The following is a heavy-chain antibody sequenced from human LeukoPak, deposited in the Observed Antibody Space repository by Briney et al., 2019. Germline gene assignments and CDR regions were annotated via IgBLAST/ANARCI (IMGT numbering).Heavy chain of an antibody. J-gene: IGHJ6*02. CDR3: AKDYYDSSGWRACGMDA. CDR1: GFTFSSYA. Sequence: GGSLRLSCAASGFTFSSYAMGWVRQAPGKGLEWVSAISGSGGSTYYADSVKGRFTISRDNSKNTLYLQMNSLRAEDTAVYYCAKDYYDSSGWRACGMDAWGQGTTVTVSS. V-gene: IGHV3-23*01. CDR2: ISGSGGST. D-gene: IGHD3-22*01.